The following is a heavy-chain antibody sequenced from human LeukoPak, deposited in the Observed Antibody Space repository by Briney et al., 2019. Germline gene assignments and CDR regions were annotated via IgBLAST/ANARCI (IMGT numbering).Heavy chain of an antibody. CDR3: AREDDTSGCDAFDV. J-gene: IGHJ3*01. Sequence: SETLSLTCTVSGGSISSSGYYWGWIRQPPGKGLEWIGSIYYSGSTYYNPSLKSRLTISVDTSKNQFSLKLSSVTAADTSVYYCAREDDTSGCDAFDVWGQGTMVTVSS. D-gene: IGHD3-22*01. CDR1: GGSISSSGYY. V-gene: IGHV4-39*02. CDR2: IYYSGST.